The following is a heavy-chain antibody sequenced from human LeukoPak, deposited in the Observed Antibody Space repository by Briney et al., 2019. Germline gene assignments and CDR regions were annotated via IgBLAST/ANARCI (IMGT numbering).Heavy chain of an antibody. CDR2: MYNSVSI. D-gene: IGHD6-19*01. V-gene: IGHV4-38-2*01. J-gene: IGHJ4*02. CDR3: ARAGGSVGWYGTIDS. CDR1: GYSIRNGDY. Sequence: PSETLSLTCVVSGYSIRNGDYWGWIRQSPGKGLEWIASMYNSVSIHYNPSLKSRVTILVDTSKNEFSLRLTSVTAADTAVYYCARAGGSVGWYGTIDSWGQGTLVTVSS.